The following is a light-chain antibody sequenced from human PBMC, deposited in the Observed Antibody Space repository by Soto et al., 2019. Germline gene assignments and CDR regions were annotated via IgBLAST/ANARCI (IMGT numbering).Light chain of an antibody. CDR2: DAP. V-gene: IGKV1-5*01. J-gene: IGKJ1*01. CDR1: QSISSW. CDR3: QQYNSYLWT. Sequence: DIQMTQSPSTLSASVGDRVTITCRASQSISSWLAWYQQKPGKAPKLLIYDAPSLESGVPSRFSGSGSGTEFTLTISSLQPDDSATYYCQQYNSYLWTFGQGTKVDIK.